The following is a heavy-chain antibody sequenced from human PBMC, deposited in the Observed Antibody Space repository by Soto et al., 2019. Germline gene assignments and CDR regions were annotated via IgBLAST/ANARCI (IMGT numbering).Heavy chain of an antibody. CDR1: GFIFSGYG. CDR2: TRDDGSNK. CDR3: ARVGVGAAVFYGYVDY. Sequence: QRQLVESGGGVVQPGTSLRLSCAASGFIFSGYGMHWVRKAPDTGLAWVAVTRDDGSNKYHGDSVKGRLISSRDHSTYTLYLQMNNLSAEDTAVYFCARVGVGAAVFYGYVDYWGQVNMVTV. D-gene: IGHD2-15*01. J-gene: IGHJ4*02. V-gene: IGHV3-33*01.